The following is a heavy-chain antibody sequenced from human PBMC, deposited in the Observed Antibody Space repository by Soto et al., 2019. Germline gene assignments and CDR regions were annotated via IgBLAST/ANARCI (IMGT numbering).Heavy chain of an antibody. D-gene: IGHD3-10*01. J-gene: IGHJ4*02. CDR3: AKQRADYGSGADTFYFDS. Sequence: EVQLLESGGGLVQPGGSLRLSCTVSGVTFSNYAMNCVRQAPGKGLEWVSSLSGSGGTTYYADSVKGRFIISRDNSKNTLYIRMNSLRAEDTALYYCAKQRADYGSGADTFYFDSWGQGALVTVSA. CDR1: GVTFSNYA. CDR2: LSGSGGTT. V-gene: IGHV3-23*01.